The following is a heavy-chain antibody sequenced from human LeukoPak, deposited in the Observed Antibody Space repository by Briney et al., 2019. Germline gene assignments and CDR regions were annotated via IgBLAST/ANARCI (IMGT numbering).Heavy chain of an antibody. V-gene: IGHV4-34*01. CDR2: INHSGST. CDR1: GGSFSGYY. D-gene: IGHD3-10*01. Sequence: SETLSLTCAVSGGSFSGYYWSWIRQPPGKGLEWIGEINHSGSTNYNPSLMSRVTISVDTSKNQFSLKLSSVTAADTAVYYWARAGVYGSRVWGQGTTVTVSS. J-gene: IGHJ6*02. CDR3: ARAGVYGSRV.